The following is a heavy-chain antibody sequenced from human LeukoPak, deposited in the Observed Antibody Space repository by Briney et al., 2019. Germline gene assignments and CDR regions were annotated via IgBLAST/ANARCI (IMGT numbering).Heavy chain of an antibody. D-gene: IGHD2-2*02. CDR1: GYTFTGYY. CDR2: ISPYNGNT. V-gene: IGHV1-18*04. CDR3: ARDLNIVVVAAAVRHYGLDV. J-gene: IGHJ6*02. Sequence: ASVKVSCKASGYTFTGYYMHWVRQAPGQGLEWMGWISPYNGNTYYAQKLQGRVTMTTDTSTTTAYMELRSLRSDDTAVYYCARDLNIVVVAAAVRHYGLDVWGQGTTVTVSS.